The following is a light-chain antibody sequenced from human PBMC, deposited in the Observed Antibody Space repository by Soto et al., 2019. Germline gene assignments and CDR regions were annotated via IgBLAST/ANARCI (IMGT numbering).Light chain of an antibody. J-gene: IGKJ4*01. CDR3: QQFNSSPFT. V-gene: IGKV1-9*01. CDR1: QDIRSS. CDR2: TVS. Sequence: DIQLTQSPSFLSASVGDRLTITCRSSQDIRSSLAWYQQKPGKAPNLLIYTVSTLQSGVPSRFSGSRSGTEFTLTISSLKTEDFANYYCQQFNSSPFTFGGGTKVEI.